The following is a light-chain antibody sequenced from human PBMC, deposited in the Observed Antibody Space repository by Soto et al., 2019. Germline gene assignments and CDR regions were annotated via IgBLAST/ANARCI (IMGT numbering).Light chain of an antibody. CDR2: GAT. CDR3: QVWASTAEFFV. CDR1: KLGSKI. V-gene: IGLV3-21*02. Sequence: SYELTQPPSVSVAPGQTARITCGGDKLGSKIVHWYKQRPGQAPVAVVFGATDRPSGIPDRFSASRSGDTATLTISRVDAGDEADYFCQVWASTAEFFVFGSGTRSPS. J-gene: IGLJ1*01.